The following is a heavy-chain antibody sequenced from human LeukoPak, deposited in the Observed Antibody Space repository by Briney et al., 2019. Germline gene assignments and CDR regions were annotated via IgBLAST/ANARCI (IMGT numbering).Heavy chain of an antibody. V-gene: IGHV3-21*01. J-gene: IGHJ4*02. CDR3: ARDCSSTSCFDY. CDR2: ISSSSSYI. CDR1: GFTFSSYS. Sequence: GGSLRLSCAASGFTFSSYSMNWVRPAPGKGLEWVSSISSSSSYIYYADSVKGRFTISRDNAKNSLYLQMNSLRAEDTAVYYCARDCSSTSCFDYWGQGTLVTVSS. D-gene: IGHD2-2*01.